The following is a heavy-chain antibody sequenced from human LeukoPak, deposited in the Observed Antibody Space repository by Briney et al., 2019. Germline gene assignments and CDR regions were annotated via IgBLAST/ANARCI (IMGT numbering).Heavy chain of an antibody. D-gene: IGHD3-16*01. V-gene: IGHV4-34*01. CDR3: ARRGGGNYPYYFDY. CDR1: DESFSGYLSDSY. CDR2: IDRHGNT. J-gene: IGHJ4*02. Sequence: PSETLSFTCAIYDESFSGYLSDSYWSWVRRPPGKGLEWIGEIDRHGNTNYSPSLKSRVTISIQTSKSQFSLNLNSVTDADTAVYYCARRGGGNYPYYFDYWGRGTPVTVSS.